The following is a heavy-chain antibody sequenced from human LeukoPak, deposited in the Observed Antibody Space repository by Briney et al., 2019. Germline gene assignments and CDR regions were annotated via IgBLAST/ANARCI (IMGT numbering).Heavy chain of an antibody. CDR1: GGSFSGYY. CDR2: ISHSGST. V-gene: IGHV4-34*01. D-gene: IGHD6-19*01. J-gene: IGHJ6*03. CDR3: ARGGPGTGYSSGWYEGYYYYYMDV. Sequence: PSETLSLTCAVYGGSFSGYYWSWIRQPPGKGLEWIGEISHSGSTNYNPSLKSRVTISVDTSKNQFSLKLSSVTAADTAVYYCARGGPGTGYSSGWYEGYYYYYMDVWGKGTTVTVSS.